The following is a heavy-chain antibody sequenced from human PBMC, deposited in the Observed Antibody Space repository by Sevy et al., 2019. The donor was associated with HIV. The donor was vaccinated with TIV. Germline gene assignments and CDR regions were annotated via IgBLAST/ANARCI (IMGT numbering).Heavy chain of an antibody. CDR3: ARAGTGSYRAYFDY. D-gene: IGHD1-26*01. J-gene: IGHJ4*02. CDR2: LYSGGST. V-gene: IGHV3-53*01. CDR1: GFTFATYC. Sequence: GGSLRLSCAASGFTFATYCMTWVRQAPGKGLEWVSILYSGGSTYYAASVKGRFAVSRDNSKNTLYLQMNSLRAEDTDVYYCARAGTGSYRAYFDYWGQGTLVTVSS.